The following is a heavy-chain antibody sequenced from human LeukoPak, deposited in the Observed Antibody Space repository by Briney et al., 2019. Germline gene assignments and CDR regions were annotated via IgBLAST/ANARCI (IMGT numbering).Heavy chain of an antibody. CDR2: INPSGGST. V-gene: IGHV1-46*01. CDR3: ARVMAPTKKYFDY. CDR1: GYTFTSYG. Sequence: ASVKVSCKASGYTFTSYGISWVRQAPGQGLEWMGIINPSGGSTSYAQKFQGRVTMTRDTSTSTVYMELSSLRSEDTAVYYCARVMAPTKKYFDYWGQGTLVTVSS. J-gene: IGHJ4*02. D-gene: IGHD5-24*01.